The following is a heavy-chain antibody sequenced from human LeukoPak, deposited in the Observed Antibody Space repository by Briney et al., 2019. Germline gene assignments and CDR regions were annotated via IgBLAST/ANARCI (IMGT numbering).Heavy chain of an antibody. J-gene: IGHJ4*02. CDR1: GGSISTSNYY. CDR2: IFYSGST. Sequence: SETLSLTCTVSGGSISTSNYYWGWIRQPPGKGLKWIGNIFYSGSTYYNPSLKSRVTISVDTSKNQFSLKLTSVTAADTAVYYCAGVPSEYSYGPFFDYWGQGTLVTVSS. D-gene: IGHD5-18*01. V-gene: IGHV4-39*07. CDR3: AGVPSEYSYGPFFDY.